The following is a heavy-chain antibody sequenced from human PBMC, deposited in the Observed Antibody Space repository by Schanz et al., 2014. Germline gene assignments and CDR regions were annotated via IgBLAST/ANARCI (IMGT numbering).Heavy chain of an antibody. CDR3: AKGRFGELSAFDI. V-gene: IGHV3-23*04. Sequence: EVQLVESGGGLVQPGGSLRLSCEASGFSFGNYAMCWVRQAPGKGLEWVSSISSGGGSTYYADSVKGRFTISRDNSKNTLYLQMKSLRAEDTAVYYCAKGRFGELSAFDIWGQGTMVTVSS. J-gene: IGHJ3*02. D-gene: IGHD3-10*01. CDR2: ISSGGGST. CDR1: GFSFGNYA.